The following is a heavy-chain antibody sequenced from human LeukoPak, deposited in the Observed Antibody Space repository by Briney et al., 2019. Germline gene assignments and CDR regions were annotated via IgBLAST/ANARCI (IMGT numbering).Heavy chain of an antibody. V-gene: IGHV1-24*01. CDR3: ATSYDSSGYYYPHFDY. CDR1: GYTLTELS. D-gene: IGHD3-22*01. CDR2: FDPEDGET. J-gene: IGHJ4*02. Sequence: ASVKVSCKVSGYTLTELSMHWVRQAPGKGLEWMGGFDPEDGETIYAQKFQGRVTITEDTSTDTAYMELSSLRSEDTAVYYCATSYDSSGYYYPHFDYWGQGTLVTVSS.